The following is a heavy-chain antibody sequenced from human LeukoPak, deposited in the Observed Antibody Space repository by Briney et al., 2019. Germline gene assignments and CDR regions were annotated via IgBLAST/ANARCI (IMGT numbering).Heavy chain of an antibody. Sequence: GGSLRLSCAASGFTFSRYWMTWVRQAPGKGLEWVANIKQDGSEKYYVDSVKGRFTISRDNAKNSLYLQMNSLRAEDTAVYYCARTGRELDYWGQGTLVTVSS. V-gene: IGHV3-7*01. D-gene: IGHD1-1*01. J-gene: IGHJ4*02. CDR1: GFTFSRYW. CDR2: IKQDGSEK. CDR3: ARTGRELDY.